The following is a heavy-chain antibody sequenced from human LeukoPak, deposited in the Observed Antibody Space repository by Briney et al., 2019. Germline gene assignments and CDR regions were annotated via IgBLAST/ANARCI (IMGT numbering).Heavy chain of an antibody. V-gene: IGHV4-39*01. J-gene: IGHJ6*02. CDR3: ARQQREHYDILTGYPRVYGMDV. D-gene: IGHD3-9*01. Sequence: GSLRLSCAASGFTFSSYAMSWIRQPPGKGLEWIGSIYYSGSTYYNPSLKSRVTISVDTSKNQFSLKLSSVTAADTAVYYCARQQREHYDILTGYPRVYGMDVWGQGTTVTVSS. CDR1: GFTFSSYA. CDR2: IYYSGST.